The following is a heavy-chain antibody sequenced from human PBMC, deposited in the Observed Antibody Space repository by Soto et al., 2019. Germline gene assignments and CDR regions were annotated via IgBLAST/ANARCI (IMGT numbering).Heavy chain of an antibody. Sequence: SETLSLTCTVSGGSISSYYWSWVRQPPGKGPEWIGYIYYSGSTNYNPSLKSRVTISVDTAKNHFSLKLRSVTVADTAVYYCARVVARYCDYWGQGTLVTVSS. CDR3: ARVVARYCDY. J-gene: IGHJ4*02. D-gene: IGHD2-15*01. CDR1: GGSISSYY. V-gene: IGHV4-59*01. CDR2: IYYSGST.